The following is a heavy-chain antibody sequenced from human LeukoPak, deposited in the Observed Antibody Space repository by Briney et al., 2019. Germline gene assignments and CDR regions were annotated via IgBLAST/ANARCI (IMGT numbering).Heavy chain of an antibody. D-gene: IGHD1-26*01. V-gene: IGHV4-31*03. Sequence: SETLSLTCTVSGGSISSGGYSWSWIRQHPGKGLEWIGYIYYSGSTYYNPSLKSRVTISVDTSKNQFSLKLSSVTAADTAVYYCARAVGGNRFDPWGQGTLVTVSS. CDR2: IYYSGST. J-gene: IGHJ5*02. CDR1: GGSISSGGYS. CDR3: ARAVGGNRFDP.